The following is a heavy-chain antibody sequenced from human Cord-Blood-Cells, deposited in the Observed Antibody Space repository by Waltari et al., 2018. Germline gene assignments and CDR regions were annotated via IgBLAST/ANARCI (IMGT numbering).Heavy chain of an antibody. Sequence: QVQLVQSGAEVKKPGASVKVSCKASGYTFTGYYMHWVRKAPGQGLEWMGWINPNSGGTNYAQKFQGRVTMTRDTSISTAYMELSRLRSDDTAVYYCARTLLMYYDILTGYYDYWGQGTLVTVSS. CDR3: ARTLLMYYDILTGYYDY. J-gene: IGHJ4*02. D-gene: IGHD3-9*01. CDR1: GYTFTGYY. CDR2: INPNSGGT. V-gene: IGHV1-2*02.